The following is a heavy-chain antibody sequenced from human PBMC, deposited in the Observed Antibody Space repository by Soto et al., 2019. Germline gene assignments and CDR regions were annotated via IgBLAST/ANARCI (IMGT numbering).Heavy chain of an antibody. CDR1: GFTFSSYG. V-gene: IGHV3-48*02. Sequence: EVQLVESGGDLVKPGGSLRLSCAASGFTFSSYGMNWVRQAPGKGLEWVSYVSSTSSATYYAGSVAGRFTISRDNAKNSLYLQMNSLRDEDTAIYYCARDGGANYYEIDYGGRGTLVTVSS. J-gene: IGHJ4*02. D-gene: IGHD2-21*01. CDR2: VSSTSSAT. CDR3: ARDGGANYYEIDY.